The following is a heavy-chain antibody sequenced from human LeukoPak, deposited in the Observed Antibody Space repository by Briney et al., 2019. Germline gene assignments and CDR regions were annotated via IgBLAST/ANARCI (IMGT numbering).Heavy chain of an antibody. V-gene: IGHV3-21*01. J-gene: IGHJ4*02. Sequence: PGGSLRLSCAASGFTFSSYSMNWVRQAPGKGLEWVSSISSSSSYIYYADSVKGRFTISRDNAKNSLYLQMNSLRAEDTAVYYCARDIAVAGTGWGYDYWGQGTLVTVSS. D-gene: IGHD6-19*01. CDR1: GFTFSSYS. CDR2: ISSSSSYI. CDR3: ARDIAVAGTGWGYDY.